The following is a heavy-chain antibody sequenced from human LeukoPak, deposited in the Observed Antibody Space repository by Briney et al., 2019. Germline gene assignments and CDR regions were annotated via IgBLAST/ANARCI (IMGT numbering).Heavy chain of an antibody. J-gene: IGHJ3*02. CDR3: AKEGGLGKARAFDI. Sequence: EPGGSLRLSCAASGFTFDDYSMHWVRHAPGKGLEWVSGISWNSGSIGYADSVKGRFTISRENAKNSLYLQMNSLRAEDMALYYCAKEGGLGKARAFDIWGQGTMVTVSS. CDR2: ISWNSGSI. CDR1: GFTFDDYS. D-gene: IGHD7-27*01. V-gene: IGHV3-9*03.